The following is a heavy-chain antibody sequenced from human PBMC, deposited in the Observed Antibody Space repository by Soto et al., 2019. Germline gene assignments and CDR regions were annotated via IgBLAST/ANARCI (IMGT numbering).Heavy chain of an antibody. D-gene: IGHD3-22*01. CDR3: AKSYYDSSGYYLYYYGMDV. Sequence: GGSLRLSCAASGFTFSSYGMHWVRQAPGKGLEWVAVISYDGSNKYYADSVKGRFTISRDNSKNTLYLQMNSLRAEDTAVYYCAKSYYDSSGYYLYYYGMDVWRERTTVTV. J-gene: IGHJ6*02. CDR1: GFTFSSYG. CDR2: ISYDGSNK. V-gene: IGHV3-30*18.